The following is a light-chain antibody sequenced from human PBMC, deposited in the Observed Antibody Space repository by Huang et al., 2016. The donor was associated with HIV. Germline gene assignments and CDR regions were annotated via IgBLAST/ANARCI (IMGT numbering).Light chain of an antibody. CDR3: QQYNSYSYT. J-gene: IGKJ2*01. V-gene: IGKV1-5*03. Sequence: DIQMTQSPSTLSASVGDRVTITCRASQSISRWLDWYQQKPGKAPKLLIYKAASLQSWVASRFSGSGSGTEFTLTISSLQPDDFATYYCQQYNSYSYTFGQGTKLEIK. CDR1: QSISRW. CDR2: KAA.